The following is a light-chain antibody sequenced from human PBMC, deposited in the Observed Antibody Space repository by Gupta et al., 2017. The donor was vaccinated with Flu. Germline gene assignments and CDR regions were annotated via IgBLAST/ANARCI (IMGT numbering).Light chain of an antibody. Sequence: DIVMTQSLLSLTVTPGEPASISCRSSQSLLHRTGYSYLDWYLQKPGQSPQVLIYLASNRASGVPERFDGSGSGTDFTLQISRVEAEDIGIYYCRQTLQTPQTFGQGTQVEIK. CDR1: QSLLHRTGYSY. CDR2: LAS. V-gene: IGKV2-28*01. CDR3: RQTLQTPQT. J-gene: IGKJ2*01.